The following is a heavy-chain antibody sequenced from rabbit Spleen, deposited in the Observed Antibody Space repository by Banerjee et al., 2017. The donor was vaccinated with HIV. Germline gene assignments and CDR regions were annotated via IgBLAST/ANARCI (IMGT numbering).Heavy chain of an antibody. CDR2: IYTDGSGST. D-gene: IGHD8-1*01. CDR1: GFSFSSSYY. CDR3: ARDTGSSFSSYGMDL. V-gene: IGHV1S45*01. J-gene: IGHJ6*01. Sequence: QEQLVESGGGLVKPEGSLTLSCTASGFSFSSSYYMCWVRQAPGKGLEWIGCIYTDGSGSTAYASWAKGRFTISKTSSTTVTLQMTSLTVADTATYFCARDTGSSFSSYGMDLWGPGTLVTVS.